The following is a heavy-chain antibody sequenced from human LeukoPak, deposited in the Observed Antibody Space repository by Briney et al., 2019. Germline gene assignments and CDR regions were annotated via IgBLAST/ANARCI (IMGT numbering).Heavy chain of an antibody. Sequence: SETLSLTCTVSGDSVTTYYWSWIRQPPGKGLEWLGYVYYSGSATYNPSLKSRVTISVDTSKNQFSLRLSSVTAADTAVYYCARDGSNWSNDYYHGVDVWGQGTTVTVSS. J-gene: IGHJ6*02. V-gene: IGHV4-59*02. CDR3: ARDGSNWSNDYYHGVDV. D-gene: IGHD4-11*01. CDR2: VYYSGSA. CDR1: GDSVTTYY.